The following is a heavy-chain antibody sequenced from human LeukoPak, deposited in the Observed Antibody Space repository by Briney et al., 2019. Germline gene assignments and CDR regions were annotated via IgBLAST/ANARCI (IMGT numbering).Heavy chain of an antibody. V-gene: IGHV4-59*01. Sequence: SETLSLTCTVSGGSISSYYWSWIRQPPGKGLEWIGYIYYSGSTNYNPSLKSRVTISVDTSKNQFSLKLGSVTAADTAVYYCARGSDYVWGSYRYTAVDWFDPWGQGTLVTVSS. CDR1: GGSISSYY. D-gene: IGHD3-16*02. CDR2: IYYSGST. J-gene: IGHJ5*02. CDR3: ARGSDYVWGSYRYTAVDWFDP.